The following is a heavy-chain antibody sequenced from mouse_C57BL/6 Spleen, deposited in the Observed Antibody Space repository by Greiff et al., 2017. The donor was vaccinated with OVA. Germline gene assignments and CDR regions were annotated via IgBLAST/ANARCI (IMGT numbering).Heavy chain of an antibody. V-gene: IGHV5-16*01. D-gene: IGHD2-2*01. CDR1: GFTFSDYY. CDR3: ERVEGYDWFAY. J-gene: IGHJ3*01. Sequence: EVMLVESEGGLVQPGSSMTLSCTASGFTFSDYYMAWVRQVPEKGLEWVANINYDGSSTYYLDSLKSRFIISRDNAKNILYLQMSSLKSEDTATYYCERVEGYDWFAYWGQGTLVTVSA. CDR2: INYDGSST.